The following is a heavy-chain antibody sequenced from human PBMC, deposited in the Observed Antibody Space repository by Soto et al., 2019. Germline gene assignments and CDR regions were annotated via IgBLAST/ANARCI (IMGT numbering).Heavy chain of an antibody. V-gene: IGHV4-31*03. CDR1: GGSISSGGYY. D-gene: IGHD2-15*01. J-gene: IGHJ4*02. Sequence: QVQLQESGPGLVKPSQTLSLTCTVSGGSISSGGYYWSWIRQHPGKGLEWIGYLYYSGSTYYNPSLKSRVXXSXDXXNTQFSLKLSSVTAADTAVYYCARGSVVAATLFDYWGQGTLVTVSS. CDR2: LYYSGST. CDR3: ARGSVVAATLFDY.